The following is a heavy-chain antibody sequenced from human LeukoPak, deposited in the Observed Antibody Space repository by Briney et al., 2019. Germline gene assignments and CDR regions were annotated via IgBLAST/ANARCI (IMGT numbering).Heavy chain of an antibody. V-gene: IGHV4-30-4*01. J-gene: IGHJ4*02. CDR1: GGSISSGDYY. D-gene: IGHD5-12*01. CDR2: IYYSGST. Sequence: SETLSLTCTVSGGSISSGDYYWSWIRQPPGKGLEWIGYIYYSGSTYYNPSLKSRVPISVDTSKNQFSLKLSSVTAADTAVYYCARDLSGHPALFDYWGQGTLVTVSS. CDR3: ARDLSGHPALFDY.